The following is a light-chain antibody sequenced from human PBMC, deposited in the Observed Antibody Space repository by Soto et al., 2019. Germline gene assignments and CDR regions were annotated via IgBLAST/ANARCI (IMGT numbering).Light chain of an antibody. CDR2: DVS. CDR3: CSYATSHLDV. Sequence: QSALTQPRSVSGSPGQSVTISCTGSSSDVGGYDYVSWYQQHPGKAPKVMIYDVSHRPPGVPDRFSGSKSGNAASLTISGLPAEDEADYHCCSYATSHLDVFGTGTKVTVL. V-gene: IGLV2-11*01. J-gene: IGLJ1*01. CDR1: SSDVGGYDY.